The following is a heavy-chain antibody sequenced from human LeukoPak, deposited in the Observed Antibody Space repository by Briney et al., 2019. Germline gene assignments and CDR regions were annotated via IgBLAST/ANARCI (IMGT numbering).Heavy chain of an antibody. CDR2: IYYSGST. V-gene: IGHV4-31*03. D-gene: IGHD3-10*01. CDR3: ARGRRPPADY. J-gene: IGHJ4*02. CDR1: GGSISSGGYY. Sequence: SSETLSLTCTVSGGSISSGGYYWSWIRQHPGKGLEWIGYIYYSGSTYYNPSLKSRVTISVDTSKNQFSLKLSSVTAADTAVYYCARGRRPPADYWGQGTLVTVSS.